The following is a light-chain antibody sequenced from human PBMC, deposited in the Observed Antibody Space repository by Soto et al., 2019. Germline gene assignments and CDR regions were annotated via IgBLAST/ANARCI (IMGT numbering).Light chain of an antibody. Sequence: EIVLTQSPATLSLSPGERATLSCRASQSVSSYLAWYQQKPGQAPRLLIYDASNRATGIPARFSGSGSGTDFTLTISSLEPEDFAVYYCQQRSNWLALFGGGTKVELK. CDR2: DAS. CDR3: QQRSNWLAL. J-gene: IGKJ4*01. CDR1: QSVSSY. V-gene: IGKV3-11*01.